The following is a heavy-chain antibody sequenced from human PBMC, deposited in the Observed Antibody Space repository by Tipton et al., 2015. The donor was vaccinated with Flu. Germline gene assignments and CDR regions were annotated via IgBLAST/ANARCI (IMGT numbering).Heavy chain of an antibody. CDR2: VSRTGST. CDR3: ARDWGGYYLYYFDY. Sequence: TLSLTCAVSGDSISSDFYWAWIRQFPGKGLEWIGTVSRTGSTIYNPSLKSRVTISVDTSKNQFSLKLNSVTAADTAVYYCARDWGGYYLYYFDYWGQGTLVTVSS. V-gene: IGHV4-38-2*02. D-gene: IGHD5-12*01. CDR1: GDSISSDFY. J-gene: IGHJ4*02.